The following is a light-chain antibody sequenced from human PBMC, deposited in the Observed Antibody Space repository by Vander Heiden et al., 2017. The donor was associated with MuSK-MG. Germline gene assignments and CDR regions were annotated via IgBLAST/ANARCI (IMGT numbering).Light chain of an antibody. CDR2: DAS. CDR3: QQHSYWPPRT. Sequence: IVLTQSPPTLSFPPGARSTLPCRASQTVTSSLAWYQQKPGQAPRLLIYDASNRVTGIPARFSGSGDGRDFTLTISSREPEDFAVYYCQQHSYWPPRTFGQGTKVEIK. V-gene: IGKV3-11*02. J-gene: IGKJ1*01. CDR1: QTVTSS.